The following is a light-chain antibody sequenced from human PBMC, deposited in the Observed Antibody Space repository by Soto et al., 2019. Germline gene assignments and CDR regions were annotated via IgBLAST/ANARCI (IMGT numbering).Light chain of an antibody. CDR1: QDIRNY. CDR2: DAS. J-gene: IGKJ1*01. CDR3: QQSYSTTGT. Sequence: DIQMTQSPSSLSASVGDRVTITCQASQDIRNYLNWYQQKPGKAPKIXIYDASNLETGVPSRFSGSGAGTDFTLTISSLQPEDFATYYCQQSYSTTGTFGQGTKVDIK. V-gene: IGKV1-39*01.